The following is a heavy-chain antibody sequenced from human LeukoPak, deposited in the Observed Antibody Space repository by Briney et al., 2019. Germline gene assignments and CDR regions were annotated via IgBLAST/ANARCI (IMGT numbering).Heavy chain of an antibody. V-gene: IGHV3-30-3*01. CDR3: ARGRLPVTTGGAIDY. Sequence: GGSLRLSCAVSGFTFSSYAMHWVRQAPGKGLEWVAVISYDGSNKYYADSVKGRFTISRDNSKNTLYLQMNSLRAEDTAVYYCARGRLPVTTGGAIDYWGQGTLVTVSS. J-gene: IGHJ4*02. CDR2: ISYDGSNK. D-gene: IGHD4-17*01. CDR1: GFTFSSYA.